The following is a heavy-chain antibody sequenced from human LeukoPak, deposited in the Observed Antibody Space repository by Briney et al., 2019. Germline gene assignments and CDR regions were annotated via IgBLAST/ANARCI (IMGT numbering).Heavy chain of an antibody. CDR2: LDETGSP. V-gene: IGHV4-39*07. Sequence: SETLSLTCSVSGGSLRSDRHNWAWVRQSADKGLGPIGSLDETGSPYYNPPLKSRVTISVDTSNKQFSLNLTSVTAADTAVYYCARDLGGYPFFMDVWGKGITVIVSS. J-gene: IGHJ6*03. CDR3: ARDLGGYPFFMDV. CDR1: GGSLRSDRHN. D-gene: IGHD2-15*01.